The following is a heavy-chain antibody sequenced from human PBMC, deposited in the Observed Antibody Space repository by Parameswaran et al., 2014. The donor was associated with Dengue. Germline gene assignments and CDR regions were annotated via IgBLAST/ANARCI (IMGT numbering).Heavy chain of an antibody. D-gene: IGHD5-24*01. Sequence: VRQAPGKGLEWVSSISSSSSSIYYADSVKGRFTISRDNAKNSLYLQMNSLRAEDTAVYYCARVAGGYNLDYWGQGTLVTVSS. CDR2: ISSSSSSI. V-gene: IGHV3-21*01. J-gene: IGHJ4*02. CDR3: ARVAGGYNLDY.